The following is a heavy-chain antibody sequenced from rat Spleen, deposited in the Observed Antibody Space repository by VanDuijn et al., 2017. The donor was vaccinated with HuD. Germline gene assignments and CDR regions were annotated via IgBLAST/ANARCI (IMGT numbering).Heavy chain of an antibody. CDR3: AREGSLYYSGDPDWLAY. J-gene: IGHJ3*01. CDR2: ISSGGST. D-gene: IGHD1-1*01. V-gene: IGHV2-6*01. Sequence: QVQLKESGPGLVQPSQTLSLTCTVSGFSLTSYTVSWVRQPPGKGLEWIAAISSGGSTYYNSALKTRLSISRDTSKSQVFLKMNSLRTEDTATYYCAREGSLYYSGDPDWLAYWGQGTLVTVSS. CDR1: GFSLTSYT.